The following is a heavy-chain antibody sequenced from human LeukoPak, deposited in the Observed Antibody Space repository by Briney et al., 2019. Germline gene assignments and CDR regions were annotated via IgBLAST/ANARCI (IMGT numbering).Heavy chain of an antibody. D-gene: IGHD2-2*01. CDR1: GYTFTGYY. CDR3: ARSVVVPAADYYYGMDV. J-gene: IGHJ6*02. CDR2: INPNSGGT. V-gene: IGHV1-2*06. Sequence: GASVKVSCKASGYTFTGYYMHWVRQAPGQGLEWMGRINPNSGGTNYAQKFQGRVTMTRDTSISTAYMELSRLRSDDTAVYYCARSVVVPAADYYYGMDVWGQGTTVTVSS.